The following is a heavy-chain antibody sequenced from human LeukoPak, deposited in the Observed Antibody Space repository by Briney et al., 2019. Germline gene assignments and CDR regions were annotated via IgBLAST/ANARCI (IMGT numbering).Heavy chain of an antibody. J-gene: IGHJ4*02. CDR1: GFTFSNAW. Sequence: SGGSLRLSCAASGFTFSNAWMSWVRQAPGKGLEWVGRIKSKTDGGTTDYAAPVKGRFTISRDDSKNTLYLQMNSLKTEDTAVYYCTTEHGDYVSPYGYWGQGTLVTVSS. CDR3: TTEHGDYVSPYGY. V-gene: IGHV3-15*01. CDR2: IKSKTDGGTT. D-gene: IGHD4-17*01.